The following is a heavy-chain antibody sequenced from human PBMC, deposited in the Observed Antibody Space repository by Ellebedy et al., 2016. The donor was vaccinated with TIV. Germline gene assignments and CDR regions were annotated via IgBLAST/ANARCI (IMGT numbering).Heavy chain of an antibody. CDR2: INSDGSST. J-gene: IGHJ4*02. V-gene: IGHV3-74*01. CDR3: AREGVWDGHD. D-gene: IGHD1-26*01. CDR1: GFTFSSYS. Sequence: GGSLRLSXAASGFTFSSYSMSWVRQAPGKGLVWVSRINSDGSSTSYADSVKGRFTISRDNAKNTLHLQMNSLRGEDTAVYYCAREGVWDGHDWGQGTLVTVSS.